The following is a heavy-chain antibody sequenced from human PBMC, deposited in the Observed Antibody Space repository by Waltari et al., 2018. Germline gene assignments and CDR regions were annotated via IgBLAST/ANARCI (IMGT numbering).Heavy chain of an antibody. V-gene: IGHV1-69*08. Sequence: VQLVQSGAEVKKPGSPVKVSCKVSGGTFSSSALSWVGTAPGQGLEWMGMIIPIFGTANYAQKFQGRVTITADKSTSTAYMELSSLRSEDTAVYYCARVPGDRYYYYGMDVWGQGTTVTVSS. D-gene: IGHD7-27*01. CDR1: GGTFSSSA. CDR3: ARVPGDRYYYYGMDV. CDR2: IIPIFGTA. J-gene: IGHJ6*02.